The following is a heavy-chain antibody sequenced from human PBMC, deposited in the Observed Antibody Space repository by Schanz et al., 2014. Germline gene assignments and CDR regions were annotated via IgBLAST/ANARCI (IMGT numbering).Heavy chain of an antibody. CDR3: ARNLISGSDTDAFDI. Sequence: QVQLVESGGGLVKPGGSLRLSCAASGFIFNDYYMNWIRQAPGKGLEWIGEINHSGSTNYNPTLKSRVTISVDTSRNQFSLNLGSVTAADTAVYYCARNLISGSDTDAFDIWGQGTMVTVSS. CDR1: GFIFNDYY. D-gene: IGHD1-26*01. V-gene: IGHV4-34*01. CDR2: INHSGST. J-gene: IGHJ3*02.